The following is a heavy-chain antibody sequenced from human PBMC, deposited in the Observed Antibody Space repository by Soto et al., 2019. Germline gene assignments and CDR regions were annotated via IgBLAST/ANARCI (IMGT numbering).Heavy chain of an antibody. CDR3: ARHVTVIVSGARYYYYLDV. Sequence: GESLKISCKGSGYSFTNYWIAWVRQMPGKGLEWMGIVYPGKSDTRYSPSFQGQVTISSDKSIDTAYLQWNSLKASDTATYYCARHVTVIVSGARYYYYLDVWGAGTTVTVSS. V-gene: IGHV5-51*01. CDR1: GYSFTNYW. CDR2: VYPGKSDT. D-gene: IGHD4-4*01. J-gene: IGHJ6*03.